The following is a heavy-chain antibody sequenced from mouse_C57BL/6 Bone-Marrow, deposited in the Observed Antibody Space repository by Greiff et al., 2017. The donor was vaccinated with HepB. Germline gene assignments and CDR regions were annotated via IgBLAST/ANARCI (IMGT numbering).Heavy chain of an antibody. D-gene: IGHD2-1*01. J-gene: IGHJ4*01. CDR1: GFTFSDFY. CDR2: SRNKANDYTT. V-gene: IGHV7-1*01. Sequence: EVKLVESGGGLVQSGRSLRLSCATSGFTFSDFYMEWVRQAPGKGLEWIAASRNKANDYTTEYSASVKGRFIVSRDTSQSILYLQMNALRAEDTAIYYCARDAGGNYSYAIDYWGQGTSVTVSS. CDR3: ARDAGGNYSYAIDY.